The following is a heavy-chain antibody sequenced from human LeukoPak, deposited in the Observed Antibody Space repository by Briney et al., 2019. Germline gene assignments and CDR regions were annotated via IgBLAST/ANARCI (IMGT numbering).Heavy chain of an antibody. CDR1: GYTFISYG. V-gene: IGHV1-18*01. D-gene: IGHD3-10*01. CDR2: ISAYNGNT. J-gene: IGHJ3*02. Sequence: ASVEVSCKTSGYTFISYGINWVRQAPGQGLEWMGWISAYNGNTNYAQKFQGRVTMTTDTSTSTAYMELRSLRSDDTAVYYCARGAWEVRGVIRLDDAFDIWGQGTMVTVSS. CDR3: ARGAWEVRGVIRLDDAFDI.